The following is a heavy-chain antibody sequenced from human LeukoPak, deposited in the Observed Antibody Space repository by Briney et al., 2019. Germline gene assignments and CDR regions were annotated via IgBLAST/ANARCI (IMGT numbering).Heavy chain of an antibody. CDR1: GFTFSSYS. Sequence: GGSLRLSCAASGFTFSSYSLNWVRQAPGKGLEWVSSISTSSIYIYYADSVKGRFTISRDNAKNSLYLQMNSLRAEDTAVYYCARRPIVGATAENRDYWGQGTLVTVSS. CDR3: ARRPIVGATAENRDY. J-gene: IGHJ4*02. V-gene: IGHV3-21*01. CDR2: ISTSSIYI. D-gene: IGHD1-26*01.